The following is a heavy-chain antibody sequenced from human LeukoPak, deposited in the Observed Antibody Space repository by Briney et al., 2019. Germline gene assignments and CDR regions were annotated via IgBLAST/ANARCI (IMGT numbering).Heavy chain of an antibody. J-gene: IGHJ6*02. V-gene: IGHV4-59*01. CDR2: IYYSGST. Sequence: KPSETLSLTCTVSGGSISSYYWSWIRQPPGKGLEWIGYIYYSGSTNYNPSLKSRVTISVDTSKNQFSLKLSSVTAADTAVYYRARDSGYSYGTGYYYYGMDVWGQGTTVTVSS. CDR1: GGSISSYY. CDR3: ARDSGYSYGTGYYYYGMDV. D-gene: IGHD5-18*01.